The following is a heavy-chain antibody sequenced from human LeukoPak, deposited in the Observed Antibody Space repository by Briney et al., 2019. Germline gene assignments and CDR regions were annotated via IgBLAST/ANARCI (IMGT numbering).Heavy chain of an antibody. J-gene: IGHJ4*02. CDR3: AKAASGNWNDVSDY. CDR1: GFTFSTYA. D-gene: IGHD1-20*01. CDR2: ISSRGVST. V-gene: IGHV3-23*01. Sequence: GGSLRLSCPASGFTFSTYAMSWVRQAPGKGLEWVSAISSRGVSTSYADSVRGRFTISRDNSKNTLYLQMNSLRAEDTAVYYCAKAASGNWNDVSDYWGQGTLVTVSS.